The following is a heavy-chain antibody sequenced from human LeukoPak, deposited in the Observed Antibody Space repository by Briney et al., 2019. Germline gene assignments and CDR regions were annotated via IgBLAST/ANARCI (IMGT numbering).Heavy chain of an antibody. Sequence: GESLKISCKGSGYSFTSYWIGWVRQMPGKGLEWMGIIYPGDSDTRYSPSFQGQVTISADKSISTAYLQWSSLKASDTAMYYCARQGGYCSSTSCYRGSSWKDYWGQGTLVTVSS. CDR2: IYPGDSDT. V-gene: IGHV5-51*01. CDR1: GYSFTSYW. CDR3: ARQGGYCSSTSCYRGSSWKDY. J-gene: IGHJ4*02. D-gene: IGHD2-2*01.